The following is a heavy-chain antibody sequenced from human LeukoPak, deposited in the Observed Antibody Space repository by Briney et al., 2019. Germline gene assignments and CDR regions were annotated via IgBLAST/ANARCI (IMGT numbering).Heavy chain of an antibody. CDR2: INSDGSST. J-gene: IGHJ4*02. CDR1: GFTFDDYG. V-gene: IGHV3-74*01. D-gene: IGHD5-18*01. CDR3: ARGGYSYKLPLDY. Sequence: GGSLRLSCAASGFTFDDYGMSWVRQAPGKGLVWVSRINSDGSSTSYADSVKGRFTISRDNAKNTLYLQMNSLRAEDTAVYYCARGGYSYKLPLDYWGQGTLVTVSS.